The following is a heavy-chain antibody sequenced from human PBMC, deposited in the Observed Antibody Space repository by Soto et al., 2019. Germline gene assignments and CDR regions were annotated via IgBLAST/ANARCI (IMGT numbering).Heavy chain of an antibody. Sequence: APVDVSCKTARSNFNKYDFNWVRQAPGQGLEWMGWMNPNSGNTGFAQKFQGRVSMTRDTSTGTGFMELSSLKSEDTAVNYCAKGAFAIWGQGTMVTVSS. CDR2: MNPNSGNT. V-gene: IGHV1-8*01. CDR1: RSNFNKYD. J-gene: IGHJ3*02. CDR3: AKGAFAI.